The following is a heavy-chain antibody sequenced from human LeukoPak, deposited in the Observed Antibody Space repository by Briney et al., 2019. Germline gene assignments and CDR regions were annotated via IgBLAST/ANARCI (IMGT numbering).Heavy chain of an antibody. CDR3: ARVRGGN. CDR2: INEHGTT. Sequence: GGSLRLSCASSGFTFSDFWMYWVRQAPGKGLVWISNINEHGTTAYADSVKGRFTISRDNAKNILCLQMNSLRAEDTAVYYCARVRGGNWGQGTLVTVSS. D-gene: IGHD3-16*01. J-gene: IGHJ4*02. V-gene: IGHV3-74*01. CDR1: GFTFSDFW.